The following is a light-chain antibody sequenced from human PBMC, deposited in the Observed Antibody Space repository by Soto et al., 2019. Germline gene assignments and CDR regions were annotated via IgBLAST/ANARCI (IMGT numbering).Light chain of an antibody. CDR3: QQYNNWPRT. CDR2: GAS. CDR1: QSVSSN. Sequence: EIVMTQSPATLSVSPGERATLSCRASQSVSSNLAWYQQKFGQAPRLLIYGASTRATGITARFSGSGSGTEFTLTISSLQSEDFAVYYCQQYNNWPRTFGQGTKVEIK. J-gene: IGKJ1*01. V-gene: IGKV3-15*01.